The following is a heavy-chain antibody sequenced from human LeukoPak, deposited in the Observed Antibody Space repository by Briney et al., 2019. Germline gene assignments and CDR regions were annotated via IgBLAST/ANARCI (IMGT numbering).Heavy chain of an antibody. CDR2: INPNSGGT. J-gene: IGHJ6*02. Sequence: GASVKVSCKASGYTFTGYYMHWVRQAPGQGLEWTGWINPNSGGTNYAQKFQGRVTMTRDTSISTAYMELSRLRSDDTAVYYCARVGQLRYYYGMDVWGQGTTVTVSS. V-gene: IGHV1-2*02. D-gene: IGHD2-2*01. CDR1: GYTFTGYY. CDR3: ARVGQLRYYYGMDV.